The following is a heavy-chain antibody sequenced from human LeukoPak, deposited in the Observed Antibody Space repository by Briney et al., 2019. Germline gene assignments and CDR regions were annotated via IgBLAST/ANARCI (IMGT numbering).Heavy chain of an antibody. CDR3: AKEGTVAFDI. V-gene: IGHV3-30*18. Sequence: PGGSLRLTCAASGFTFSTYAMSWVRQAPGKGLEWVAVISYDGSNKYYADSVKGRFTISRDNSKNTLYLQMNSLRAEDTAVYYCAKEGTVAFDIWGQGTMVTVSS. CDR2: ISYDGSNK. J-gene: IGHJ3*02. CDR1: GFTFSTYA.